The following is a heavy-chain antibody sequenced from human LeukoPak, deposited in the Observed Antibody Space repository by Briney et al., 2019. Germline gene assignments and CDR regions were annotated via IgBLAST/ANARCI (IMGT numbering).Heavy chain of an antibody. CDR1: GGSISSYY. J-gene: IGHJ6*02. CDR3: ARDRRNSWYNYYGMDV. V-gene: IGHV4-59*01. CDR2: IYYSGST. Sequence: PSETLSLTCTVSGGSISSYYWSWIRQPPGKGLEWIGYIYYSGSTNYSPSLKSRVTISVDTSKNQFSLKLSSVTAADTAVYYCARDRRNSWYNYYGMDVWGQGTTVTVSS. D-gene: IGHD6-13*01.